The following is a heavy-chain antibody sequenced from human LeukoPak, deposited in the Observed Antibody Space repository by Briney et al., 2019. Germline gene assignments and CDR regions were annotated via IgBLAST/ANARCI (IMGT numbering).Heavy chain of an antibody. J-gene: IGHJ1*01. D-gene: IGHD3-10*01. Sequence: PGGSLRLSCAASGFTFSSYGMHWVRQAPGKGLEWVAFIRYDGSNKYYADSVKGRFTISRDNAKNTLYLQMNSLRAEDAAVYYCASLHSGTYYGYFQHWGQGTLVTVSS. CDR2: IRYDGSNK. CDR1: GFTFSSYG. CDR3: ASLHSGTYYGYFQH. V-gene: IGHV3-30*02.